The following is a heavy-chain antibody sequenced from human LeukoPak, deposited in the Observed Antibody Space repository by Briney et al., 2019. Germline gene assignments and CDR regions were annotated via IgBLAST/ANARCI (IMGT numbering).Heavy chain of an antibody. CDR2: IIPIFGTA. CDR1: GGTFSSYA. V-gene: IGHV1-69*06. J-gene: IGHJ4*02. Sequence: SVKLSCKASGGTFSSYAISWVRQAPGQGLEWMGGIIPIFGTANYAQKFQGRVTITADKSTSTAYMELSSLRSEDTAVYYCASGHEGYQLLLFDYWGQGTLVTVSS. D-gene: IGHD2-2*01. CDR3: ASGHEGYQLLLFDY.